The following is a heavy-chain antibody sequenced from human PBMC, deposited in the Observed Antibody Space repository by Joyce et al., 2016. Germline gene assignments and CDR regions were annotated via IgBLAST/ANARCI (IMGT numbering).Heavy chain of an antibody. D-gene: IGHD3-10*01. CDR1: GFAINNNH. CDR2: INTSGNK. CDR3: ARERGEWPFDAFDI. V-gene: IGHV3-53*01. J-gene: IGHJ3*02. Sequence: EVQLVESGGGLIQPGGSLRLSCTASGFAINNNHMTWVHQAPGKGLEWVSIINTSGNKYYADAVKGQFPVSRDDAKNTVYLQMSGLRVEDTAVYYCARERGEWPFDAFDIWGQGTMVTVSS.